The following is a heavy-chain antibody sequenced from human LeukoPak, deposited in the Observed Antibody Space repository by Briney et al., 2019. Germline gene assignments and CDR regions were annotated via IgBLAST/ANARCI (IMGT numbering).Heavy chain of an antibody. V-gene: IGHV3-53*01. Sequence: GGSLRLSCAASGFTASSNYMRWVRQAPGKGLEWVSVIYSGGSTYYADSVKGRFTISRDNSKNTLYLQMNSLRAEDTAVYYCARDGSSSWYGGYYYYGMDVWGQGTTVTVSS. CDR1: GFTASSNY. J-gene: IGHJ6*02. D-gene: IGHD6-13*01. CDR2: IYSGGST. CDR3: ARDGSSSWYGGYYYYGMDV.